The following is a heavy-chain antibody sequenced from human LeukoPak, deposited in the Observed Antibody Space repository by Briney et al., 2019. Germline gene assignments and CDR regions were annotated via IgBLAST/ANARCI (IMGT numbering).Heavy chain of an antibody. Sequence: GGSLRLSCAASGFTFSSYAMSWVRQAPGKGLEWVSAISGSGGSTYYADSVKGRFTISRDNSKNTLYLQMNSLRAEDTAVYYCAKDHGYCSSTSCLYYFDYWGQGTLVTVSS. D-gene: IGHD2-2*03. J-gene: IGHJ4*02. CDR1: GFTFSSYA. CDR2: ISGSGGST. CDR3: AKDHGYCSSTSCLYYFDY. V-gene: IGHV3-23*01.